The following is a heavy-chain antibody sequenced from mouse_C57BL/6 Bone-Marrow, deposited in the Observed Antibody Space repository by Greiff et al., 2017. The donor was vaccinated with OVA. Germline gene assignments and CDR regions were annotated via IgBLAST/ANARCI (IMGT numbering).Heavy chain of an antibody. CDR1: GFTFSSYG. V-gene: IGHV5-6*01. CDR2: ISSGGSYT. J-gene: IGHJ2*01. D-gene: IGHD1-1*01. Sequence: EVQVVESGGDLVKPGGSLKLSCAASGFTFSSYGMSWVRQTPDKRLEWVATISSGGSYTYYPDSVKGRFTISRDNAKNTLYLPMSSLKSEDTAMYYCARQDYGSSHYFDYWGQGTTLTVSS. CDR3: ARQDYGSSHYFDY.